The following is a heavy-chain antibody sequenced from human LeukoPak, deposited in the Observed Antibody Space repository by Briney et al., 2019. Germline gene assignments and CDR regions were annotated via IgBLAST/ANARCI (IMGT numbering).Heavy chain of an antibody. CDR2: TWYDGSNN. V-gene: IGHV3-33*01. CDR3: ARDRYFGSDGFDI. CDR1: GFSFSEHG. J-gene: IGHJ3*02. D-gene: IGHD3-10*01. Sequence: PGGSLRLSCAASGFSFSEHGMHWVRQAPGKGPEWGTVTWYDGSNNHYADSVKGRFTISRDNSKNTVFLEMNSLRAEDTAVYHCARDRYFGSDGFDIWGPGTMVIVSS.